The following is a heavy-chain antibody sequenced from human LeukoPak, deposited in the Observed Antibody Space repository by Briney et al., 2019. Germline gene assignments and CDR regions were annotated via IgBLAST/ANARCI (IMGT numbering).Heavy chain of an antibody. J-gene: IGHJ4*02. D-gene: IGHD3-10*01. CDR2: ISYDGSNK. CDR1: GFTFSSYA. V-gene: IGHV3-30-3*01. CDR3: ARVYNDLWFGELYFDY. Sequence: PGRSPRLSCAASGFTFSSYAMHWVRQAPGKGLEWVAVISYDGSNKYYADSVKGRFTISRDNSKNTLYLQMNSLRAEDTAVYYCARVYNDLWFGELYFDYWGQGTLVTVSS.